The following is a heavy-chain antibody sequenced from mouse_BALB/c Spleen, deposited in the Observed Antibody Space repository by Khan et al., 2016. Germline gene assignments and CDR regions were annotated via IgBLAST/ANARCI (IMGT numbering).Heavy chain of an antibody. J-gene: IGHJ3*01. Sequence: QVQLQQSGAELVRPGTSVKVSCKASGYAFTNYLIEWVKQRPGQGLEWIGVIKPGSGGSNYNEKFKGKAALTADISSSTAYMQLSSLTSDDSAVYFCARSDGYDVGYAYWGQGTLVTVSA. CDR1: GYAFTNYL. D-gene: IGHD2-2*01. V-gene: IGHV1-54*01. CDR3: ARSDGYDVGYAY. CDR2: IKPGSGGS.